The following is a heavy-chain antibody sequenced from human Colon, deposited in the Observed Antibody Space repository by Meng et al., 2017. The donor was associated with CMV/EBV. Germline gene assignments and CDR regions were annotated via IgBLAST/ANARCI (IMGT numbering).Heavy chain of an antibody. D-gene: IGHD2-2*01. CDR1: GSIFSNYW. CDR2: INLDGSDS. V-gene: IGHV3-7*03. J-gene: IGHJ4*02. CDR3: AKCYLVVVPAAMGDY. Sequence: SCAASGSIFSNYWMGWVRQAPGKGLEWVANINLDGSDSYYADSVKGRFTISRDNSKNTLYLQMNSLRAEDTAVYYCAKCYLVVVPAAMGDYWGQGTLVTVSS.